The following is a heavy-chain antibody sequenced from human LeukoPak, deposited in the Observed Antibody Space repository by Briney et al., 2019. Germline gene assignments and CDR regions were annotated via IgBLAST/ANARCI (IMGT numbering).Heavy chain of an antibody. CDR2: INPNHGGT. D-gene: IGHD1-26*01. J-gene: IGHJ4*02. CDR3: ARGYSGSTYGDY. V-gene: IGHV1-2*02. CDR1: GYSFTDYY. Sequence: GASVKVSCKASGYSFTDYYINWVRQAPGQGLEWMGWINPNHGGTHYAQKFQGRVTMTRDTSITTAYMELSSLRSDDTAMYYCARGYSGSTYGDYWGQGTQVTVFS.